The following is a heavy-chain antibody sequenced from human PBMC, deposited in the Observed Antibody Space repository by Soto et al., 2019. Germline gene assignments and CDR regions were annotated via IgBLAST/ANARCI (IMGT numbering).Heavy chain of an antibody. CDR1: GGTVCSSP. J-gene: IGHJ4*02. V-gene: IGHV3-9*01. CDR2: ISWNSGSI. Sequence: SLTLSDEASGGTVCSSPMPWVRQSPGKGLEWVSGISWNSGSIAYADSVKGRFTISRDNAKNSVYLQMNSLRVEDTALYYCTTSDGRSYYLYDSWGQGPPVTVS. CDR3: TTSDGRSYYLYDS. D-gene: IGHD3-10*01.